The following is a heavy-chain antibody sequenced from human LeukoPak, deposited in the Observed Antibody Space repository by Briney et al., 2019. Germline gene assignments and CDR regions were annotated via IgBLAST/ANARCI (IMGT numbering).Heavy chain of an antibody. D-gene: IGHD3-10*01. CDR1: GYTFTGYY. Sequence: SVKVSCKASGYTFTGYYMHWVRQAPGQGLEWMGGIIPIFGTANYAQKFQGRVTITADESTSTAYMELSSLRSEDTAVYYCARDQRGSGSYRRDLNYWGQGTLVTVSS. V-gene: IGHV1-69*13. CDR2: IIPIFGTA. CDR3: ARDQRGSGSYRRDLNY. J-gene: IGHJ4*02.